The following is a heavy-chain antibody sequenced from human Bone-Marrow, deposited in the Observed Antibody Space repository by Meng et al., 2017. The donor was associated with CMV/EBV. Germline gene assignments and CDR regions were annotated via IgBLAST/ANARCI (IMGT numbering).Heavy chain of an antibody. CDR3: AREGHNSSGWSR. CDR1: GGSFSGYY. Sequence: QVQLQQWGAGLLKSSETLSLTCAVYGGSFSGYYWSWIRQPPGKGLEWIGEINHSGSTNYNPSLKSRVTISVDTSKNQFSLKLSSVTAADTAVYYCAREGHNSSGWSRWGQGTLVTVTS. J-gene: IGHJ4*02. D-gene: IGHD6-19*01. V-gene: IGHV4-34*01. CDR2: INHSGST.